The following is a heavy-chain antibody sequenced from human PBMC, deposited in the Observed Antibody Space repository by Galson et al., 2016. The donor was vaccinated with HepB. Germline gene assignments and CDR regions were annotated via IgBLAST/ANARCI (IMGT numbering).Heavy chain of an antibody. Sequence: TLSLTCSVSDDSMTRPGYYWTWIRQAPGGGLEWIGYIHYSGITFYNPSLRSRVIISLDMSKNQFTLRLTSVTAADTGVYYCARDGSYDSLAGFYNGWFDPWGQGTLVTVSS. CDR3: ARDGSYDSLAGFYNGWFDP. D-gene: IGHD3-9*01. CDR2: IHYSGIT. V-gene: IGHV4-31*03. J-gene: IGHJ5*02. CDR1: DDSMTRPGYY.